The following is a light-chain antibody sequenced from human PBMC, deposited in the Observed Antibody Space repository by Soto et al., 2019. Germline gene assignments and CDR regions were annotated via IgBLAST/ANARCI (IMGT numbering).Light chain of an antibody. J-gene: IGKJ4*01. V-gene: IGKV1-27*01. CDR2: AAS. CDR3: QQTSSTPT. CDR1: QGIATY. Sequence: IQMTQSPSSLSATVGDRVTITCRASQGIATYLAWYQQKPGKAPKLLIYAASTLQPGVPSRFSGSGSGTDFTLTISNLQPEDFATYYCQQTSSTPTFGGGIKVDIK.